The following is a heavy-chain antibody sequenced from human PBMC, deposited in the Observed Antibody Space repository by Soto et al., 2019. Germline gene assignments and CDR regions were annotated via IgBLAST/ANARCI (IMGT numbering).Heavy chain of an antibody. J-gene: IGHJ4*02. CDR1: GFAFSNYA. D-gene: IGHD6-6*01. V-gene: IGHV3-23*01. Sequence: VGSLRLSCAASGFAFSNYAMHWVRQAPGKGLEWVSSISTSIDATYYADSVKGRFTISRDDSKNTLYLQMNSLRAEDSAVYYCAKDRTVAARNFDYWGQGTQVTVSS. CDR3: AKDRTVAARNFDY. CDR2: ISTSIDAT.